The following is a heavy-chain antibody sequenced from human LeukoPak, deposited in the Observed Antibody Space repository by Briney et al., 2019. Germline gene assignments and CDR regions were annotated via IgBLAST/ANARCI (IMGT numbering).Heavy chain of an antibody. CDR1: VYTFTSYG. CDR3: ARSSPYDYIWGSYRSAGGGFDY. V-gene: IGHV1-18*01. CDR2: ISAYNGNT. Sequence: ASVKVSCKASVYTFTSYGISWVRQAPGQGLEWMGWISAYNGNTNYAQELQGRVTMTTDTSTSTAYMELRSLRSDDTAVYYCARSSPYDYIWGSYRSAGGGFDYWGQGTLVTVSS. D-gene: IGHD3-16*02. J-gene: IGHJ4*02.